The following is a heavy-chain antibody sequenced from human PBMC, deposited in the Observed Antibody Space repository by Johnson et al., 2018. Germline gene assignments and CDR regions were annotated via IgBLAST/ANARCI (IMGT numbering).Heavy chain of an antibody. D-gene: IGHD2-2*01. CDR3: AKRMSPTTLRWEAFDI. CDR1: GFSFSNHA. J-gene: IGHJ3*02. V-gene: IGHV3-33*06. Sequence: QVQLVQSGGGVVQPGKSLRLSCVASGFSFSNHAMHWVRQAPGKGLEWVAVIWYDGNTKYYADSVTGRFTVSRDNSKNSLYLQMNSLRAEDTAVYYRAKRMSPTTLRWEAFDIWGQGTMVTVSS. CDR2: IWYDGNTK.